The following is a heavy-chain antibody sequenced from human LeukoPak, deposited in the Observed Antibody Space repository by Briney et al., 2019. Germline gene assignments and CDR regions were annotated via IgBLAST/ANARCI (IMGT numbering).Heavy chain of an antibody. CDR3: ARAGKGTASFDY. J-gene: IGHJ4*02. D-gene: IGHD1-1*01. Sequence: APVKVPCTASGYAFTSYGISWVRQAPGQGLEWMGRINPNSGGTNYAQKFQGRVTMTRDTSISTAYMELSRLRSDDTAVYYCARAGKGTASFDYWGQGTLVTVSS. CDR1: GYAFTSYG. CDR2: INPNSGGT. V-gene: IGHV1-2*06.